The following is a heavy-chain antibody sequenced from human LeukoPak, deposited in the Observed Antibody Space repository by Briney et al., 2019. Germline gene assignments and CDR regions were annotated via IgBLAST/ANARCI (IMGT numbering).Heavy chain of an antibody. CDR1: GFTFSYYA. CDR2: IWSDGSNK. J-gene: IGHJ4*02. V-gene: IGHV3-33*08. D-gene: IGHD3-10*01. Sequence: GGSLRLSCAASGFTFSYYAIHWVRQAPGKGLEWVALIWSDGSNKYYADSVKGRITISRDNSKNTVYLQMNSLRAEDTAVYYCARELFSSGSCPDGWGQGTLVTVSS. CDR3: ARELFSSGSCPDG.